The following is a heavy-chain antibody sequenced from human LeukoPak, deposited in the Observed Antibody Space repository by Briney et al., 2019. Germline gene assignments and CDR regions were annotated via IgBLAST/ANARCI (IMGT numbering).Heavy chain of an antibody. CDR2: ISAYNGNT. CDR1: GYTFTSYG. J-gene: IGHJ4*02. CDR3: ARSHNYDFWSGGLGY. Sequence: ASVKVSCKASGYTFTSYGISWVRQAPGQGLEWMGWISAYNGNTNYAQKLQGRVTMTTDTSTSTAYMELGSLRSDDTAVYYCARSHNYDFWSGGLGYWGQGTLVTVSS. V-gene: IGHV1-18*01. D-gene: IGHD3-3*01.